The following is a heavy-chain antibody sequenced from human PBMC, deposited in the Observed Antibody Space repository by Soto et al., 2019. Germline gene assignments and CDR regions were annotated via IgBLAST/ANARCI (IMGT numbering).Heavy chain of an antibody. Sequence: GGSLRLSCAASGFTYDDYAMHWIRQAPGKGLEWVSGISWNSGSIGYADSVKGRFTISRDNAKNALYLKMNSLRAEDTALYYCGKDIVVVPAAILDVWGKGTTVTVSS. CDR2: ISWNSGSI. CDR3: GKDIVVVPAAILDV. D-gene: IGHD2-2*02. J-gene: IGHJ6*04. CDR1: GFTYDDYA. V-gene: IGHV3-9*01.